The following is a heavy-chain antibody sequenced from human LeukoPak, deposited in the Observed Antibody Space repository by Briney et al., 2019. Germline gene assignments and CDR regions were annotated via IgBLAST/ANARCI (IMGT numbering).Heavy chain of an antibody. CDR3: ARAPGRIFFRFDY. J-gene: IGHJ4*02. Sequence: SETLSLTCTVSGGSISSYYCSWIRQPPGKGLEWIGYIYYSGSTNYNPSLKSRVTISVDTSKNQFSLKLSSVTAADTAVYYCARAPGRIFFRFDYWGQGTLVTVSS. CDR1: GGSISSYY. V-gene: IGHV4-59*08. CDR2: IYYSGST. D-gene: IGHD2-15*01.